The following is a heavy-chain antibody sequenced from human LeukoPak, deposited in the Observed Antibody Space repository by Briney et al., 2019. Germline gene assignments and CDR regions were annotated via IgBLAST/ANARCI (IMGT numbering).Heavy chain of an antibody. J-gene: IGHJ4*02. CDR1: GYTFTSYG. Sequence: ASVKVSCKASGYTFTSYGISWVRQAPGQGLEWMGWISAYNGNTNYAQKLQGRVTMTTDTSTSTAYMELRSLRSDDTAVYYCARGPRYCSGGNCYALYYFDYWGQGTLVTVSS. CDR2: ISAYNGNT. CDR3: ARGPRYCSGGNCYALYYFDY. V-gene: IGHV1-18*01. D-gene: IGHD2-15*01.